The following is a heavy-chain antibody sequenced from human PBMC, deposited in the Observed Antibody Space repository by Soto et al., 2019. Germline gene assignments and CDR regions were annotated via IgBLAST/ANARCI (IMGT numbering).Heavy chain of an antibody. CDR2: INPSGGST. V-gene: IGHV1-46*01. CDR3: ATASGSYYMYYYYGMDV. CDR1: GYTFTSYE. D-gene: IGHD3-10*01. Sequence: GASLKVSCKASGYTFTSYEMHWVRQAPGQGLEWMGIINPSGGSTSYAQKFQGRVTMTRDTSTSTVYMELSSLRSEDTAVYYCATASGSYYMYYYYGMDVWGQGTTVTVSS. J-gene: IGHJ6*02.